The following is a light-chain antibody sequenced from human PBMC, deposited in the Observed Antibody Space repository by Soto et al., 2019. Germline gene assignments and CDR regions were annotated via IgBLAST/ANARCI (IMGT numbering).Light chain of an antibody. V-gene: IGKV3-15*01. Sequence: ELVMTQSPATLSVSQGERATLSCRASQSVGINLAWFQQKPGQAPRLLLYGASTRTTGIPARFSGSGSGTEFTLTISSLQSEDFAVYYCQQYDKWPLTFGGGTTVDIK. J-gene: IGKJ4*01. CDR1: QSVGIN. CDR2: GAS. CDR3: QQYDKWPLT.